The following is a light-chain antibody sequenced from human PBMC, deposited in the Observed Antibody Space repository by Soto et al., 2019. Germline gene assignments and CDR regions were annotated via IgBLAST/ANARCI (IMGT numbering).Light chain of an antibody. J-gene: IGKJ4*01. Sequence: EIVLTQSPGTLSLSPGERATLSCRASQSVSSSYLAWYQQKPGQAPRLLIYGASRRATGIPDRFSGSGSGTVFTFTISRLEPEDFVVYYCQQYGSSPLTFGGGNKVEIK. V-gene: IGKV3-20*01. CDR3: QQYGSSPLT. CDR2: GAS. CDR1: QSVSSSY.